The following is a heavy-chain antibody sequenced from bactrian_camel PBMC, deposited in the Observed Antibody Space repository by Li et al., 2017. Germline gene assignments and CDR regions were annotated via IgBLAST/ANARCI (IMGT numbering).Heavy chain of an antibody. V-gene: IGHV3S35*01. J-gene: IGHJ4*01. CDR2: ISGGQKIVP. Sequence: VQLVESGGGLVQPGGSLILSCNASGFNFRTTSMSWVRQAPGKGYEWVSFISGGQKIVPYYSETVKGRATISRDNAEKTVTLQMNSLKANDTALYYCAATSDGWFGFWEHWGKGTQVTVS. D-gene: IGHD5*01. CDR3: AATSDGWFGFWEH. CDR1: GFNFRTTS.